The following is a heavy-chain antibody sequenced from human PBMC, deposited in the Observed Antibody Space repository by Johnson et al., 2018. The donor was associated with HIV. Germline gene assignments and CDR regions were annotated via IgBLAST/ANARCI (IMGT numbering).Heavy chain of an antibody. CDR2: ISYDDSNK. D-gene: IGHD1-26*01. V-gene: IGHV3-30*04. CDR3: AKDHKVGAMIPDAFDI. J-gene: IGHJ3*02. CDR1: GFTFSSYA. Sequence: QVQLVESGGGLVQPGGSLRLSCAASGFTFSSYAMHWVRQAPGKGLEWVAVISYDDSNKYYVDSVKGRFTISRDNSKNTLYLQMNSLRAEDTALYYCAKDHKVGAMIPDAFDIWGQGTMVTVSS.